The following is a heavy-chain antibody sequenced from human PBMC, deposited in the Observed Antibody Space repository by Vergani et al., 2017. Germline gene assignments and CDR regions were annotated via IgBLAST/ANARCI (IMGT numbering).Heavy chain of an antibody. CDR2: ISWNSGNI. CDR1: GFTFRNYA. V-gene: IGHV3-9*01. Sequence: EVQLLESGGGLAQPGGSLRLSCAASGFTFRNYAMTWVRQAPGKGLEWVSGISWNSGNIGYADSVKGRFTITRDNAKTSLYLQMNSLRAEDTALYYCAKEVSAGDKLPRYCYYMDVWGKGATVTVAS. D-gene: IGHD6-13*01. CDR3: AKEVSAGDKLPRYCYYMDV. J-gene: IGHJ6*03.